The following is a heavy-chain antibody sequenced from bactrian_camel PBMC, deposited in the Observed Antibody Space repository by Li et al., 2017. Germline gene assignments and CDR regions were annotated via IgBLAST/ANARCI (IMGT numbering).Heavy chain of an antibody. CDR3: AVPGSWSPECGY. V-gene: IGHV3S55*01. D-gene: IGHD6*01. J-gene: IGHJ6*01. Sequence: VQLVESGGGSVQAGGSLRLSCTSSGFTLADYDIGWYRQAPDECDLLSTVSSDGSTYYTDSAKGRFTISQDNVNNTVYLQMNSPKPEVTAVYYCAVPGSWSPECGYSGQGTQVTVS. CDR1: GFTLADYD. CDR2: VSSDGST.